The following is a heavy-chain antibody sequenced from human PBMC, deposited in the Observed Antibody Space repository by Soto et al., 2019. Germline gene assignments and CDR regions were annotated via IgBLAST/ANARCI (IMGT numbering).Heavy chain of an antibody. D-gene: IGHD2-2*01. V-gene: IGHV1-18*04. Sequence: ASVKVSCKASGYTFTSYGISWVRQAPGQGLEWMGWISAYNGNTNYAQKLQGRVTMTTDTSTSTAYMELRSLRSDDTAVYYCARIVVVPAAAPEGGNYYYYGMDVWGQGTTVTSP. J-gene: IGHJ6*02. CDR2: ISAYNGNT. CDR3: ARIVVVPAAAPEGGNYYYYGMDV. CDR1: GYTFTSYG.